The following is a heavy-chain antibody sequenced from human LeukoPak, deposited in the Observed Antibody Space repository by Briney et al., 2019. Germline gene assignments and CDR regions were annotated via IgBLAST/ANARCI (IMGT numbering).Heavy chain of an antibody. CDR3: ARAGTGDYDFWSGYYKGRWFGP. D-gene: IGHD3-3*01. Sequence: SDTLSLTCTDSGGSISSYYWSWLRHPPGKGLEWIGYIYYSRSTNYNPSLKSRVTISVDTSKNQFSLKLSSVTAADTAVYYCARAGTGDYDFWSGYYKGRWFGPWGQGTLVTVSS. V-gene: IGHV4-59*07. J-gene: IGHJ5*02. CDR1: GGSISSYY. CDR2: IYYSRST.